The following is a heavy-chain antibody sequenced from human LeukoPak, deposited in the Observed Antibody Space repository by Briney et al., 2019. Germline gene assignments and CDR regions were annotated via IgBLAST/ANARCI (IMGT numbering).Heavy chain of an antibody. V-gene: IGHV1-46*01. J-gene: IGHJ4*02. CDR3: AREWVHYTYGSPPIDY. CDR2: INPSGGST. CDR1: GYTFTNYY. Sequence: ASVKVSCKTSGYTFTNYYMHWVRQAPGQGLEWMGIINPSGGSTSYAQKFQGRVTMTGDTSTNTVCMELSSLGSEDTAMYYCAREWVHYTYGSPPIDYWGQGTLVTVSS. D-gene: IGHD5-18*01.